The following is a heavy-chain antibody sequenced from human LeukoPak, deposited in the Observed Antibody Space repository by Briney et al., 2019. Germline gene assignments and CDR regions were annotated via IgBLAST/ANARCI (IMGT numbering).Heavy chain of an antibody. Sequence: TGGSLRLSCAASGFTFSSFAMSWVRQAPGKGLEWVSTITGNGGSTYYADSVKGRFTISRDNSKNTLYLQMNSLRAEDTAVYYCAKDPSGGYCSGGSCYSWGQGTLVTVSS. D-gene: IGHD2-15*01. CDR3: AKDPSGGYCSGGSCYS. V-gene: IGHV3-23*01. CDR1: GFTFSSFA. J-gene: IGHJ4*02. CDR2: ITGNGGST.